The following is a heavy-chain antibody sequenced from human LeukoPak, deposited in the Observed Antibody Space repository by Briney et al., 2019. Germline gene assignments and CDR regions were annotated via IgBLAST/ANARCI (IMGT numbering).Heavy chain of an antibody. CDR2: INHSGST. CDR1: GGSFSGYY. CDR3: ARRAGELDY. V-gene: IGHV4-34*01. J-gene: IGHJ4*02. Sequence: SETLSLTCAVYGGSFSGYYWSWIRQPPGKGLEWIGEINHSGSTNYNPSLKSRVTISVDTSKNQFSLKLSSVTAADTAVYYCARRAGELDYWGQGTLVTVSS.